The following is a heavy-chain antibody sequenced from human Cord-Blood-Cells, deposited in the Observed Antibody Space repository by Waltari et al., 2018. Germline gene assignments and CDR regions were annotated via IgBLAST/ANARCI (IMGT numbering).Heavy chain of an antibody. Sequence: QVQLQESGPGLVKPSETLSLTCAVSGYSISSGYYWGWIRQPPGKGREWIGSIYHSGSTYYNPSLKSRVTISVETSKNQFSLKLSSVTAADTAVYYCARGDFWSGYPSDDWGQGTLVTVSS. CDR2: IYHSGST. D-gene: IGHD3-3*01. CDR3: ARGDFWSGYPSDD. CDR1: GYSISSGYY. J-gene: IGHJ4*02. V-gene: IGHV4-38-2*01.